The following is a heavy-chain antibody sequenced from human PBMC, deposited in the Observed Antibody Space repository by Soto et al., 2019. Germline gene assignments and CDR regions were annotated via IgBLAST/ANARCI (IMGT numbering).Heavy chain of an antibody. D-gene: IGHD2-2*01. V-gene: IGHV1-69*12. CDR2: IIPIFGTA. Sequence: QVQLVQSGAEVKKPGSSVKVSCKASGGTFSSYAISWVRQAPGQGLEWMGGIIPIFGTANYAQKFQGRVTITADESTSPAYMELSSLRSEDTAVYYCARHDCISSSCYYYYYYAMDVWGQGTTVTVSS. CDR1: GGTFSSYA. CDR3: ARHDCISSSCYYYYYYAMDV. J-gene: IGHJ6*02.